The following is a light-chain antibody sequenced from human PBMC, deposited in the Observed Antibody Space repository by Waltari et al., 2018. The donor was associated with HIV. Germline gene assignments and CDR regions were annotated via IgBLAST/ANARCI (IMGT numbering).Light chain of an antibody. Sequence: SSELTQPPSVSVSPGQTARITCSGDALPKEYAHWYQQRSDQAPVLVIYEDTKRPSGIPERFSGSTSGTMSTLIITGAQVEDEGDYYCYSTNIRGNSRLFGGGTKLTVL. J-gene: IGLJ2*01. CDR1: ALPKEY. CDR2: EDT. CDR3: YSTNIRGNSRL. V-gene: IGLV3-10*01.